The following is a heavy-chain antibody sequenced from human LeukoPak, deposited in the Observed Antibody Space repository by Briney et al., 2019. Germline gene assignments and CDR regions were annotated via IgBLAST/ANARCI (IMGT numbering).Heavy chain of an antibody. Sequence: SVKVSCKASGGTFSSYAISWVRQAPGQGLEWMGGIIPIFGTANYAQKFQGRVTNTTDESTSTAYMELSSLRSEDTAVYYCASHYYYDSSGYYFDYWGQGTLVTVSS. CDR1: GGTFSSYA. D-gene: IGHD3-22*01. V-gene: IGHV1-69*05. J-gene: IGHJ4*02. CDR3: ASHYYYDSSGYYFDY. CDR2: IIPIFGTA.